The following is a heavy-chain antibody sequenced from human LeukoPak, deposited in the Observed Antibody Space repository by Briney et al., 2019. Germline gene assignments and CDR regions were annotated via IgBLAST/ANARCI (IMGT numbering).Heavy chain of an antibody. D-gene: IGHD4-17*01. Sequence: PGGSLRLSCATSGFTFSSYSMHWVRRAPGKGLEWVSSSSNIANYKYYADSVKGRFTISRDNAKNSLYLQMDSLRAEDTAVYFCARTRYGDYAFDYWGQGALVTVSS. CDR1: GFTFSSYS. V-gene: IGHV3-21*01. CDR2: SSNIANYK. CDR3: ARTRYGDYAFDY. J-gene: IGHJ4*02.